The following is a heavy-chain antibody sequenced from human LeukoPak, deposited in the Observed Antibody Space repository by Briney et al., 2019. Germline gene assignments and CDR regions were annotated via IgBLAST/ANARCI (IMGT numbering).Heavy chain of an antibody. CDR2: VSYTRVAT. D-gene: IGHD6-13*01. V-gene: IGHV3-23*01. Sequence: PGGSLRLSCAASGFTFSSFALSWVRQAPGKGLEWVSGVSYTRVATYYADSVKGRFTISRDDSQNILYLQMNGLRAEDTAVYYCARDPYSSSWSYGMDVWGQGTTVTVSS. CDR1: GFTFSSFA. CDR3: ARDPYSSSWSYGMDV. J-gene: IGHJ6*02.